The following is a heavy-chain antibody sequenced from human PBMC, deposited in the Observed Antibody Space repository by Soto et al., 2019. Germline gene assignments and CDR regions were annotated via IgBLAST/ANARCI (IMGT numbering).Heavy chain of an antibody. D-gene: IGHD3-16*01. CDR1: GFTFSSYS. CDR2: ISSSSSYI. Sequence: GGSLRLSCAASGFTFSSYSMNWVRQAPGKGLEWVSSISSSSSYIYYADSVKGRFTISRDNSKNTLYLQMNSLRAEDTAVYYCAKGPKFGGVQGWFDPWGQGTLVTVSS. CDR3: AKGPKFGGVQGWFDP. J-gene: IGHJ5*02. V-gene: IGHV3-21*04.